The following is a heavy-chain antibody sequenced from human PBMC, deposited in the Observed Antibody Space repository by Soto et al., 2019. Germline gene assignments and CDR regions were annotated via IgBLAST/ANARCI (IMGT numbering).Heavy chain of an antibody. Sequence: PSETVCNTFTVAVCAIIGSSYYWSWLRQPPGKGLEWIGSIYYSGSTYYNPSLKSRVTISVDTSKNQFSLKLSSVTAADTDVYYCARPTKQPGTMGSLLDPWGQGTLVTVSS. CDR2: IYYSGST. J-gene: IGHJ5*02. CDR3: ARPTKQPGTMGSLLDP. V-gene: IGHV4-39*01. CDR1: VCAIIGSSYY. D-gene: IGHD3-10*01.